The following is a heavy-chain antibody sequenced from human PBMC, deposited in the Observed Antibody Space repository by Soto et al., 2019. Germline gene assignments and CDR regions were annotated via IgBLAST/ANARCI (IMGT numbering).Heavy chain of an antibody. CDR3: ARTPRGQWELPYYYYGMDV. J-gene: IGHJ6*02. CDR2: ISYDGSDK. CDR1: GFTFNSYG. V-gene: IGHV3-30*03. Sequence: SLRLSCAASGFTFNSYGMHWVRQAPGKGLEWVAVISYDGSDKYYADSVKGRFTISRDNSKNTLYLQMNSLRAEDTAVYYCARTPRGQWELPYYYYGMDVWGQGTTVTVSS. D-gene: IGHD1-26*01.